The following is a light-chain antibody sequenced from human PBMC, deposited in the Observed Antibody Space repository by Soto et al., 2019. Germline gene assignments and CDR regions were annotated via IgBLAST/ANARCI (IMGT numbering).Light chain of an antibody. CDR1: QGINDY. Sequence: DIQMTQSPSSLSASVGDRATITCRTSQGINDYLNWYQMKPGEAPKLLIYAASTLQSGVPSRFSGSGSGTDFTLTISCLQSEDFATYYCQQYYSYPRTFGQGTKVDIK. J-gene: IGKJ1*01. V-gene: IGKV1-39*01. CDR2: AAS. CDR3: QQYYSYPRT.